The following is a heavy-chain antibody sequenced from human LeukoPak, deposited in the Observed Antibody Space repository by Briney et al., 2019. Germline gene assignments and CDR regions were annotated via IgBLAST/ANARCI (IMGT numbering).Heavy chain of an antibody. CDR2: ISAYNGNT. CDR3: ASLASYYYDSSAGNAFDI. Sequence: ASVKVSCKTSGYTFNSYGTSWVRQAPGQGLEWMGWISAYNGNTNYAQKLQGRVTMTTDTSTSTAYMELRSLRSDDTAVYYCASLASYYYDSSAGNAFDIWGQGTMVTVSS. CDR1: GYTFNSYG. D-gene: IGHD3-22*01. J-gene: IGHJ3*02. V-gene: IGHV1-18*01.